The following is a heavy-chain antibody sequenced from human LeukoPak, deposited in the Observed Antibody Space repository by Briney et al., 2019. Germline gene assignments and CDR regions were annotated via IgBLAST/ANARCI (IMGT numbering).Heavy chain of an antibody. Sequence: PGGSLRLSCAASGFTFSSYEMNWIRQAPGKGLEYVSYISGSGRIIYYADSVEGRFTISRDNAKNALYLQMNTLRAEDTAVYYCARDLVDYWGQGTLVTVSS. J-gene: IGHJ4*02. CDR1: GFTFSSYE. CDR2: ISGSGRII. CDR3: ARDLVDY. V-gene: IGHV3-48*03.